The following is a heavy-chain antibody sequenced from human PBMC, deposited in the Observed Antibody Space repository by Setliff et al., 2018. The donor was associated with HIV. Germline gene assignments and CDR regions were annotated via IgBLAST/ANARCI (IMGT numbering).Heavy chain of an antibody. CDR3: ARGEYGSGSGYEGLDY. D-gene: IGHD3-10*01. CDR1: GFTFSSYA. V-gene: IGHV3-30-3*01. Sequence: GESLTISCAASGFTFSSYAMHWVRQAPGKGLEWVALISYDGSNKYYADSVKGRFTISRDNSKNTLYLQMSSLRAEDTAVHYCARGEYGSGSGYEGLDYWGQGTLVTVSS. CDR2: ISYDGSNK. J-gene: IGHJ4*02.